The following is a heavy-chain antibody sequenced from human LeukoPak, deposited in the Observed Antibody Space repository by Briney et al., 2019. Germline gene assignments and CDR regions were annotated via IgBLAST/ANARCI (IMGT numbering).Heavy chain of an antibody. V-gene: IGHV4-34*01. CDR2: IHHSGST. Sequence: SETLSLTCAVYGGSFSGYYWSWIRQPPGKGLEWIGEIHHSGSTNYNPSLKSRVTISVDTSKNQFSLKLSSVTAADTAVYYCARGSQSLGYCSGGSCRAKTFDYWGQGTLVTVSS. J-gene: IGHJ4*02. CDR3: ARGSQSLGYCSGGSCRAKTFDY. CDR1: GGSFSGYY. D-gene: IGHD2-15*01.